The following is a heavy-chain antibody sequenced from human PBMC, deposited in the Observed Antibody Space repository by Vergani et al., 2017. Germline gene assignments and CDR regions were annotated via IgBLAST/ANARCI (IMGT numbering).Heavy chain of an antibody. CDR2: IYSSGSAK. V-gene: IGHV3-11*04. Sequence: QVQLVESGGGLVKTGGSLRLSCAASGFTFSDYYMTWIRQAPGKGLEWISYIYSSGSAKYYADSVKGRFTISRDNAKNSLYLQMNSLRAEDTAVYYCARAPSASCNDYWGQGTLVTVSS. J-gene: IGHJ4*02. CDR3: ARAPSASCNDY. CDR1: GFTFSDYY. D-gene: IGHD2-2*01.